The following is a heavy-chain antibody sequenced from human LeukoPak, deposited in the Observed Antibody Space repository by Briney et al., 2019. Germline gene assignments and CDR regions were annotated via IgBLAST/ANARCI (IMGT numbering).Heavy chain of an antibody. CDR2: INHSGST. D-gene: IGHD3-16*01. V-gene: IGHV4-34*01. CDR3: ARVKDPGGYYYYYYMDV. J-gene: IGHJ6*03. Sequence: NPSETLSLTCAVYGGSFSGYYWSWIRQPPGKGLEWIGEINHSGSTNYNPSLKSRVTISVDTSKNQFSLKLGSVTAADTAVYYCARVKDPGGYYYYYYMDVWGKGTTVTVSS. CDR1: GGSFSGYY.